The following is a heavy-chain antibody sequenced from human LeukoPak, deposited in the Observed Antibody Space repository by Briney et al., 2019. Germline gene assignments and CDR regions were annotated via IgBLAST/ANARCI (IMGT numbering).Heavy chain of an antibody. V-gene: IGHV3-48*03. D-gene: IGHD3-16*01. Sequence: GGSLRLSCAASGFTFSSYEMNWVRQAPGKGLEWVSYISSSGSTIYYADPVKGRFTSARDNAKYSLYPQMNSRRAEDTAVYYCARCLYDDVWGSSLAAYDYWGQGTLGTVSS. CDR2: ISSSGSTI. CDR3: ARCLYDDVWGSSLAAYDY. J-gene: IGHJ4*02. CDR1: GFTFSSYE.